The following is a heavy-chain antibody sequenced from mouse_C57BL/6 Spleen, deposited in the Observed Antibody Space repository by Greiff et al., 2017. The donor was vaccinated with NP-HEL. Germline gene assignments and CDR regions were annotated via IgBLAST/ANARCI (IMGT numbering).Heavy chain of an antibody. D-gene: IGHD2-4*01. CDR1: GYSFTSYY. J-gene: IGHJ4*01. V-gene: IGHV1-66*01. Sequence: VQLQQSGPELVKPGASVKISCKASGYSFTSYYIHWVKQRPGQGLEWIGWIYPGSGNTKYNEKFKGKATLTADTSSSTAYMQLSSLTSEDSAVYYCARSLDYDSPYAMDYWGQGTSVTVSS. CDR2: IYPGSGNT. CDR3: ARSLDYDSPYAMDY.